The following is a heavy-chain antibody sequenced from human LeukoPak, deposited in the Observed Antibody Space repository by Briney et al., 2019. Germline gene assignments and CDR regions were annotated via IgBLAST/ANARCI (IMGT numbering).Heavy chain of an antibody. CDR3: ARGLEGYSAGWSRFFEY. D-gene: IGHD6-19*01. CDR2: IYHTGST. Sequence: SETLSLTCGVSGCSISRGYYWGWIRQPPGNGLEWIGNIYHTGSTYYNPSLRSRVTISVDTSKNQFFLKLTSVTAADTAVYYCARGLEGYSAGWSRFFEYWGQGTLATVSS. CDR1: GCSISRGYY. J-gene: IGHJ4*02. V-gene: IGHV4-38-2*01.